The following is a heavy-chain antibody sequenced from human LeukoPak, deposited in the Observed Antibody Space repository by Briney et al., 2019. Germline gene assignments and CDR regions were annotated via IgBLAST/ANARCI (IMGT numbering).Heavy chain of an antibody. CDR3: ARQDIVADY. CDR2: IILSGST. Sequence: SETLSLTCSVSGGSLSSGYYWGWIRQPPGKGLVWIGEIILSGSTNYNPSLKSRVTISVDTSKNRFSLKLSSVPAADTAVYCCARQDIVADYWGQGTLVTVSS. CDR1: GGSLSSGYY. J-gene: IGHJ4*02. D-gene: IGHD2-15*01. V-gene: IGHV4-34*12.